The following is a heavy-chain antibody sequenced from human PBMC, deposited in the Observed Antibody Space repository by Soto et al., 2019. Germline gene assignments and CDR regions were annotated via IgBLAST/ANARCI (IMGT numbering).Heavy chain of an antibody. CDR2: IYYSGST. CDR3: ARMRIAARQNPYYYDGMDV. J-gene: IGHJ6*02. D-gene: IGHD6-6*01. Sequence: QMQLQESGPGLVKPSETLSLTCTVSGGSVSSGSYYWSWIRQPPGKGLACIGYIYYSGSTNYNPSLKSRVTISVDTSKNQFSLKLTSVTAADTAVYYCARMRIAARQNPYYYDGMDVWGQGTTVTVSS. V-gene: IGHV4-61*01. CDR1: GGSVSSGSYY.